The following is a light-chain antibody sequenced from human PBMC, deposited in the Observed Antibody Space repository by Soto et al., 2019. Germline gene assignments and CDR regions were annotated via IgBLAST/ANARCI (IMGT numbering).Light chain of an antibody. Sequence: DIQMTQSPSSLSASVGDRVTITCRASQVIVNNYLAWYQQKPGNVPNLLIYAASTLQSGVPSRFSGSVSGTDFTLTISSLQPEDVATFYCQQYSSVPLTFGGGTKVEIK. CDR1: QVIVNNY. CDR3: QQYSSVPLT. CDR2: AAS. V-gene: IGKV1-27*01. J-gene: IGKJ4*01.